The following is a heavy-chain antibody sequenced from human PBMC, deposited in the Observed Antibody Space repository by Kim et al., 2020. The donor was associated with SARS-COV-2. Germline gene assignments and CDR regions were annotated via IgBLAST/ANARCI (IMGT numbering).Heavy chain of an antibody. CDR3: ARRGYYYGSGSSFDAFDI. D-gene: IGHD3-10*01. Sequence: SETLSLTCTVSGGSISSYYWSWIRQPPGKGLEWIGYIYYSGSTNYNPSLKSRVTISVDTSKNQFSLKLSSVTAADTAVYYCARRGYYYGSGSSFDAFDIWGQGTMVTVSS. CDR2: IYYSGST. J-gene: IGHJ3*02. CDR1: GGSISSYY. V-gene: IGHV4-59*01.